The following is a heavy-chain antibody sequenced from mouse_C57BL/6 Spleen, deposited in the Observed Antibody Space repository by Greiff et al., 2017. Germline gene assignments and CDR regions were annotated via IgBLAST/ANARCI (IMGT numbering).Heavy chain of an antibody. CDR3: ASYYYGSPWFAY. CDR2: IDPSDSYT. Sequence: VQLQQPGAELVMPGASVKLSCKASGYTFTSYWMHWVKQRPGQGLEWIGEIDPSDSYTNYNQKFKGKSTLTVDKSSSTAYMQLSSLTSEDSAVYYGASYYYGSPWFAYWGQGTLVTVSA. V-gene: IGHV1-69*01. D-gene: IGHD1-1*01. CDR1: GYTFTSYW. J-gene: IGHJ3*01.